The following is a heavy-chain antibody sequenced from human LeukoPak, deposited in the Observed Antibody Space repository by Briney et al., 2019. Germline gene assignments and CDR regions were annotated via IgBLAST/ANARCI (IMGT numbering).Heavy chain of an antibody. V-gene: IGHV3-23*01. J-gene: IGHJ4*02. CDR3: AKDWLAFGGVIAPDY. Sequence: GGSLRLSCAASGFTFSSYAMSWVRQAPGKGLEWVSAVSGSGGSTYYADSVKGRFTISRDDSKNTLYLQMNSLRAEDTAVYYCAKDWLAFGGVIAPDYWGQGTLVTVSS. CDR1: GFTFSSYA. CDR2: VSGSGGST. D-gene: IGHD3-16*02.